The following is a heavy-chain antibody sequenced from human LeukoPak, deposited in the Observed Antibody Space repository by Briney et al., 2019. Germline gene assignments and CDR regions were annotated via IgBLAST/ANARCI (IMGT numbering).Heavy chain of an antibody. Sequence: SVKVSCKASGGTFSSYAISWVRQAPGQGLEWMGGIIPIFGTANYAQKFQGRVTITTDESTSTAYMELSSLRSEDTAVYYCARTCAGKYCGGDCYITLDYWGQGTLVTVSS. CDR3: ARTCAGKYCGGDCYITLDY. CDR2: IIPIFGTA. V-gene: IGHV1-69*05. D-gene: IGHD2-21*02. CDR1: GGTFSSYA. J-gene: IGHJ4*02.